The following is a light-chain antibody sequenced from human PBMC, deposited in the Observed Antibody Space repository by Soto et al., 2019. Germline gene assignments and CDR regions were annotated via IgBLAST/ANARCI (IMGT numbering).Light chain of an antibody. J-gene: IGKJ1*01. CDR2: GAS. V-gene: IGKV3-15*01. CDR3: QQDNNWPGT. CDR1: QSVSSN. Sequence: EIVMTQSPATLSVSPGERATLSCRASQSVSSNLAWYQQKPGQAPRLLIYGASTRATGIPARFSGSGSGTEFTLTISSLQSEDFAVYYCQQDNNWPGTFGQGNKV.